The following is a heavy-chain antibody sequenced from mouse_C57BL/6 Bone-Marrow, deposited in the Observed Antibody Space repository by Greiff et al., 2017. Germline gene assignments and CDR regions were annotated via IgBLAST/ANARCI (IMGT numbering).Heavy chain of an antibody. CDR2: IDPENGDT. V-gene: IGHV14-4*01. J-gene: IGHJ2*01. CDR3: TTYYYDVDY. Sequence: EVQRVESGAELVRPGASVKLSCTASGFNIKDDYMHWVKQRPEQGLEWIGWIDPENGDTEYASKFQGKATITADTSSNTAYLQLSSLTSEDTAVYYCTTYYYDVDYWGQGTTLTVSS. CDR1: GFNIKDDY. D-gene: IGHD1-1*01.